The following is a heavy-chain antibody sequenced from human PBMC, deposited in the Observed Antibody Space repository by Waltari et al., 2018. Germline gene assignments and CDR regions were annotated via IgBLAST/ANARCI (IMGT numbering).Heavy chain of an antibody. CDR3: ARERSFKLGIFDY. J-gene: IGHJ4*02. CDR1: GFTFSSYW. CDR2: IKQDGSEK. Sequence: EVQLVESGGGLVQPGGSLRLSCAASGFTFSSYWMSWVCQAQGKGLEWVANIKQDGSEKCYVDSVKVRFTIARDNAKNSLYLQMNSLRAEDTAVYYCARERSFKLGIFDYWGQGTLVTVSS. D-gene: IGHD7-27*01. V-gene: IGHV3-7*01.